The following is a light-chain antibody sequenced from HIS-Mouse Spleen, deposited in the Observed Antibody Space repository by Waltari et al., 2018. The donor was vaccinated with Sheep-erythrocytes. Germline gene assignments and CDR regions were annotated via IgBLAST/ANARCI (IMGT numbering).Light chain of an antibody. CDR3: SSYTSSSTQV. V-gene: IGLV2-14*01. CDR2: EEI. Sequence: QSALTQPASVSGSPGQSITISCTGTSSDVGGYNYVSGYQQHPGKATKLMIYEEINRPAGVANRFSGSKSGNTASLTISVIQAEDEADYYCSSYTSSSTQVFGGGTKLTVL. CDR1: SSDVGGYNY. J-gene: IGLJ2*01.